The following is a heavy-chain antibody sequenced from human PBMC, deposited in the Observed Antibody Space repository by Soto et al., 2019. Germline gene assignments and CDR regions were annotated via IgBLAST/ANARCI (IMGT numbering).Heavy chain of an antibody. D-gene: IGHD3-22*01. CDR1: GVTFNTYA. CDR3: AKGLDYYGSAGLDY. Sequence: GGSLRLSCAASGVTFNTYAMSWFRQAPGKGLEWVSAISGSGGSTYYPDSVKGRFTISRDNSKNTLYLQMNSLRAEDTAVYYCAKGLDYYGSAGLDYWGQGTLVTVSS. V-gene: IGHV3-23*01. CDR2: ISGSGGST. J-gene: IGHJ4*02.